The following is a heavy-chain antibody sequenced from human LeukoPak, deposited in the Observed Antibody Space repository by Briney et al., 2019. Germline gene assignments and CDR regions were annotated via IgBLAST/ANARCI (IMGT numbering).Heavy chain of an antibody. CDR1: GFTFTNYW. J-gene: IGHJ4*02. CDR2: INQDESVK. Sequence: GGSLRLSCAASGFTFTNYWMTWVRQAPGKGLEFVANINQDESVKNYVDSVKGRFTISRDNAENSLHLQMNSLRVEDTAVYYCARNPGFSAFDYWGQGTLVTVSS. D-gene: IGHD3-3*02. CDR3: ARNPGFSAFDY. V-gene: IGHV3-7*01.